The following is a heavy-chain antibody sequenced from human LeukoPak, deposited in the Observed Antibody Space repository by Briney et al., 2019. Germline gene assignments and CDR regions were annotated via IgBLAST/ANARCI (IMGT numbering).Heavy chain of an antibody. Sequence: ASVKVSFKASGYIFTSYGVSWVRQAPGQGLEWVGWITAYNGNTKYAQKLQDRVTLTTDTSTTTVYMELRSLRSDDTAIYYCARNYPHQTTVKGLDPWGQGTLVTVSS. D-gene: IGHD4-17*01. CDR1: GYIFTSYG. CDR3: ARNYPHQTTVKGLDP. V-gene: IGHV1-18*01. CDR2: ITAYNGNT. J-gene: IGHJ5*02.